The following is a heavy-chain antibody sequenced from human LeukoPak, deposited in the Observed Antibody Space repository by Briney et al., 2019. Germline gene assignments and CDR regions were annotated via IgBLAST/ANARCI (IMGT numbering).Heavy chain of an antibody. D-gene: IGHD3-22*01. J-gene: IGHJ6*02. Sequence: GASVKVSCKASGGTFSSYAISWVRQTPGQRLEWMGGSIPIIGTANNAQKFQGRVTITADESTSTAYMELSSLRSEDTAVYYCASGSYYYDSSGYYQRYGMDVWGQGTTVTVSS. CDR3: ASGSYYYDSSGYYQRYGMDV. CDR2: SIPIIGTA. V-gene: IGHV1-69*01. CDR1: GGTFSSYA.